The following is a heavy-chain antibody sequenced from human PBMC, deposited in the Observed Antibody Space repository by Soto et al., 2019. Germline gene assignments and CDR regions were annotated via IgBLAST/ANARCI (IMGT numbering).Heavy chain of an antibody. CDR2: INQDRSEE. D-gene: IGHD6-13*01. CDR1: RFTFSAYW. CDR3: AREILWDCDTASSHHFGSYYYGLDV. J-gene: IGHJ6*02. V-gene: IGHV3-7*01. Sequence: EVRLVESGGGLVQPGGSLRLSCAASRFTFSAYWMAWVRQAPGRGLEWVANINQDRSEEYYVDSVKGRFTISRDNAKNSLYLQINSLRAEDTAVYYCAREILWDCDTASSHHFGSYYYGLDVWGLGTTVTVSS.